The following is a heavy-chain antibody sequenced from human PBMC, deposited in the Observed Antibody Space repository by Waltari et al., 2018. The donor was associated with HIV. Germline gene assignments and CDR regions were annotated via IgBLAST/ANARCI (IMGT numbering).Heavy chain of an antibody. Sequence: QVHLVQSGAEVKMPGASVRVSCKTSGYIFTNYGFSWVRQAPGQGLEWLGWSSRYNATTNYAQRLQGRVTLTTDTATSTAYMELRSLRSDDTAVYYCARGLGGSYYYGVDVWGQGTTVTVS. CDR3: ARGLGGSYYYGVDV. CDR2: SSRYNATT. V-gene: IGHV1-18*01. CDR1: GYIFTNYG. J-gene: IGHJ6*02.